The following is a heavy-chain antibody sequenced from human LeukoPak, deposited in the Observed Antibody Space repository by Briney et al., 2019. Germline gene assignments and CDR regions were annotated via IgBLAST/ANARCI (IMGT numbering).Heavy chain of an antibody. J-gene: IGHJ4*02. D-gene: IGHD2-15*01. CDR2: INPHNGDT. Sequence: GVSVKVSCKASGYTFIGYYLHWVRQAPGQGLEWMGWINPHNGDTNYAQKFQGRVTMTRDTSITTAYMDLSRLKSDDTAVYYCATVRDIVVGGGPYCFDYWGQGTLVTVSS. CDR1: GYTFIGYY. CDR3: ATVRDIVVGGGPYCFDY. V-gene: IGHV1-2*02.